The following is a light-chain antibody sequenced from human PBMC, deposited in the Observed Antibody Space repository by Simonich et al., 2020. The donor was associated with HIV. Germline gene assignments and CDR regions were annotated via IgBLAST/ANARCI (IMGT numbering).Light chain of an antibody. CDR1: QSINSN. CDR2: GAS. J-gene: IGKJ1*01. Sequence: EIVMTQSPATLSVSPGKRATLSCRASQSINSNLAWYQQKPVQAPRLLIYGASTRATGIPARFSGSGSGTEFTLTISSLQSEDFAVYFCQQYNYWPRTFGQGTKVEIK. CDR3: QQYNYWPRT. V-gene: IGKV3-15*01.